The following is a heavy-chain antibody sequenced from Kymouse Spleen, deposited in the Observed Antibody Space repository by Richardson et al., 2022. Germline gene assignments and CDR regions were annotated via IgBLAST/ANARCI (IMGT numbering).Heavy chain of an antibody. V-gene: IGHV6-1*01. CDR3: ARAGYCGGDCY*STTTTVWTS. Sequence: QVQLQQSGPGLVKPSQTLSLTCAISGDSVSSNSAAWNWIRQSPSRGLEWLGRTYYRSKWYNDYAVSVKSRITINPDTSKNQFSLQLNSVTPEDTAVYYCARAGYCGGDCY*STTTTVWTSGAKGPRSPSPQ. J-gene: IGHJ6*02. CDR2: TYYRSKWYN. D-gene: IGHD2-21*02. CDR1: GDSVSSNSAA.